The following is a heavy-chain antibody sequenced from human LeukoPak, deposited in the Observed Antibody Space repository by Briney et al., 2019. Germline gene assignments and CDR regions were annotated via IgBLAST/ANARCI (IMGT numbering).Heavy chain of an antibody. V-gene: IGHV4-59*01. CDR1: GGSISSYY. D-gene: IGHD1-14*01. J-gene: IGHJ6*02. CDR3: ARDNRRNYGMDA. CDR2: IYYSGST. Sequence: SETLSLTCTVSGGSISSYYWSWIRQPPGKGLEWIGYIYYSGSTNYNPSLKSRVTISVDTSKNQFSLKLSSVTAADTAVYYCARDNRRNYGMDAWGQGTTVTVSS.